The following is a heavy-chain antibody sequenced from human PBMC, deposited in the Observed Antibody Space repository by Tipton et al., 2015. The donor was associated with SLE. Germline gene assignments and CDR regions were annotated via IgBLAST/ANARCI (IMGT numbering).Heavy chain of an antibody. CDR3: ARSYYDFWSASVRGYFDY. CDR1: GGPISNYY. CDR2: IYYSGGT. D-gene: IGHD3-3*01. Sequence: LRLSCTVSGGPISNYYWTWIRQPPGKGLEWIGYIYYSGGTNYNPSLKSRVTISVDTSKNQFSLKLNSVTAADTAVYYCARSYYDFWSASVRGYFDYWGQGTLVTVSS. V-gene: IGHV4-59*01. J-gene: IGHJ4*02.